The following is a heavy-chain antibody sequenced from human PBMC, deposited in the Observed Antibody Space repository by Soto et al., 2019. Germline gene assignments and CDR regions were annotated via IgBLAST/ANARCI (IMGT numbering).Heavy chain of an antibody. CDR1: GFTFSNYT. Sequence: VQLLESGGDLVQPGGSLRLSCAASGFTFSNYTMHWVRQAPGKGLEWVAVIWFDGSHEYHADSVKGRFTISRDNSRNTLYLQMNSVRSEDTAVYYCANDLRRDSGYDLDYWGQGTLVAVSS. V-gene: IGHV3-33*06. CDR2: IWFDGSHE. CDR3: ANDLRRDSGYDLDY. D-gene: IGHD5-12*01. J-gene: IGHJ4*02.